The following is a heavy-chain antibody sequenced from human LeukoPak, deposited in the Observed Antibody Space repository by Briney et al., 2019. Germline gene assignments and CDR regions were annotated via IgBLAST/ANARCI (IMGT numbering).Heavy chain of an antibody. CDR1: GFTFSSYT. Sequence: GGSLRLSCAASGFTFSSYTMSWVRQAPGKGLEWVSSVTSSSYIYSADSLKGRFTISRDNAKNSLYLQIDSLRAEDTAVYYCTRDSGGYSYSTTFYYGMDVWGQGTTVTVSS. CDR3: TRDSGGYSYSTTFYYGMDV. J-gene: IGHJ6*02. CDR2: VTSSSYI. V-gene: IGHV3-21*01. D-gene: IGHD5-18*01.